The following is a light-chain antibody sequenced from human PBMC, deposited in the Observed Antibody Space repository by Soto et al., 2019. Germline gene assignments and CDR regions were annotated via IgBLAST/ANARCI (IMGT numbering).Light chain of an antibody. V-gene: IGLV4-69*01. CDR3: QTWGTGPWV. CDR2: LNSDGSH. CDR1: SRHSSYA. Sequence: QPVLTQSPSASASLGASVKLTCTLSSRHSSYAIAWHQQQPEKGPRYLMKLNSDGSHSKGDGIPDRFSGSSSGAERYLTISSLQSEDEADYYCQTWGTGPWVFGGGTKLTVL. J-gene: IGLJ3*02.